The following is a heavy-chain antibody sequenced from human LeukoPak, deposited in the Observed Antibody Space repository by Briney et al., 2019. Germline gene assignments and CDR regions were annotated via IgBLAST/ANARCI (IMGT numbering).Heavy chain of an antibody. V-gene: IGHV1-69*05. D-gene: IGHD2-2*01. J-gene: IGHJ5*02. CDR2: IIPIFGTA. CDR3: ARDGGYCSSTSCYAVFDH. Sequence: SAKVSCKACGGTFSSYAISWVRQAPGQWLEWMGGIIPIFGTANYAQKFQGRVTITTDESTSTAYMELSSLRSEDTAVYYCARDGGYCSSTSCYAVFDHWGQGTLVTVSS. CDR1: GGTFSSYA.